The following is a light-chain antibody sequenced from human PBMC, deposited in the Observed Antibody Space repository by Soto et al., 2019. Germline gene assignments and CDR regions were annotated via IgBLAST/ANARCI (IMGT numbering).Light chain of an antibody. CDR1: QSISTY. Sequence: DIQMTQSPSSLSASVGDRVSITCRASQSISTYLNWYQQKPGKVPRLLIYAASSLQSGVPSRFSGSGSGTDFTLTISSLQPEDFATYYCQQSYSSPPTFGQGTKVDIK. CDR2: AAS. CDR3: QQSYSSPPT. V-gene: IGKV1-39*01. J-gene: IGKJ1*01.